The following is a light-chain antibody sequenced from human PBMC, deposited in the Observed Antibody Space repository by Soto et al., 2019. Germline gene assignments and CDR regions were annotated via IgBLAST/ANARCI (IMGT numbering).Light chain of an antibody. CDR2: KAS. J-gene: IGKJ1*01. V-gene: IGKV1-5*03. CDR3: QHYNSYSEA. Sequence: DVQMTQSPSSLSASVGDRVTITCRASQSISNWLAWYQQKPGKAPKLLIYKASTLKSGVPSRLSGSGSGTEFTLTISSLQPDDFATYYCQHYNSYSEACGQGTKVDIK. CDR1: QSISNW.